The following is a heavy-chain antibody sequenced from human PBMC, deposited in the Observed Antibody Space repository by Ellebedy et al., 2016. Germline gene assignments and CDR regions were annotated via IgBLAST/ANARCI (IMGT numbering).Heavy chain of an antibody. D-gene: IGHD3-10*01. CDR3: ARDKTGYYYGSGSLYYFDY. CDR1: GGSISSYY. V-gene: IGHV4-4*07. CDR2: IYTSGST. J-gene: IGHJ4*02. Sequence: SETLSLXCTVSGGSISSYYWSWIRQPAGKGLEWIGRIYTSGSTNYNPSLKSRVTMSVDTSKNQFSLKLSSVTAADTAVYYCARDKTGYYYGSGSLYYFDYWGQGTLVTVSS.